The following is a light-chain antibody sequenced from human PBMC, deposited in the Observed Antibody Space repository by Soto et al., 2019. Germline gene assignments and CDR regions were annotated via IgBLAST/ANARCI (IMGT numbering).Light chain of an antibody. V-gene: IGKV1-5*03. Sequence: DIQMTQSPPTLSASLGDRVTILCRASQSIDVWLAWYQQKPGKAPKLLIHQASSLQSGLPSRFSGSGSGTEFSLTISSLQPDDFATDYCLHYRTGWTFDQGTKVEVK. CDR2: QAS. J-gene: IGKJ1*01. CDR3: LHYRTGWT. CDR1: QSIDVW.